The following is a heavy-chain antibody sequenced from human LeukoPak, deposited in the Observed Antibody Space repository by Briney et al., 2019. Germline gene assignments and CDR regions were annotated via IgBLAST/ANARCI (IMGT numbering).Heavy chain of an antibody. CDR1: GGSINNYY. CDR3: ARWDCSSGTCYYLDY. D-gene: IGHD2-15*01. J-gene: IGHJ4*02. Sequence: SETLSLTCSVSGGSINNYYWGWIRRPPGRGLEYIGHIYYIGKTDYNPSFTSRVTMSVDTSKNQLSLKLHFLTAADTAVYYCARWDCSSGTCYYLDYWGQGTLVIVSS. V-gene: IGHV4-59*01. CDR2: IYYIGKT.